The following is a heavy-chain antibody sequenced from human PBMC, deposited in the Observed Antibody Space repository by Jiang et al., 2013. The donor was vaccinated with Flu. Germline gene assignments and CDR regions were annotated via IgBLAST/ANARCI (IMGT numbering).Heavy chain of an antibody. D-gene: IGHD2-2*01. Sequence: SGAEVKKPGASVKVSCKASGYTFTSYYMHWVRQAPGQGLEWMGIINPSGGSTSYAQKFQGRVTMTRDTSTSTVYMELSSLRSEDTAVYYCARRRYCSSTSCYSQEYYFDYWGQGTLVTVSS. CDR3: ARRRYCSSTSCYSQEYYFDY. V-gene: IGHV1-46*01. CDR2: INPSGGST. CDR1: GYTFTSYY. J-gene: IGHJ4*02.